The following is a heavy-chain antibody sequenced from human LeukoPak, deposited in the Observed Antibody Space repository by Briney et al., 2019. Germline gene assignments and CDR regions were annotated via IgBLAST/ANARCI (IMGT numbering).Heavy chain of an antibody. CDR2: IYHSGST. J-gene: IGHJ4*02. V-gene: IGHV4-30-2*01. D-gene: IGHD6-19*01. CDR3: ARGPPVAGTGFDY. CDR1: GGSISSSSYY. Sequence: SETLSLTCTVSGGSISSSSYYWGWIRQPPGKGLEWIGYIYHSGSTYYNPSLKSRVTISVDRSKNQFSLKLSSVTAADTAVYYCARGPPVAGTGFDYWGQGTLVTVSS.